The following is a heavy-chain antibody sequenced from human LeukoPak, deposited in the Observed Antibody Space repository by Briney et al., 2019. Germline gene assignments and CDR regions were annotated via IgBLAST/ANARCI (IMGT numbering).Heavy chain of an antibody. CDR2: IIPIFGTA. Sequence: SVKVSCKTSGYTFTSYGIIWVRQAPGQGLEWMGGIIPIFGTANYAQKFQGRVTITTDESTSTAYMELSSLRSEDTAVYYCARSPLGYCSGGSCHSGAFDIWGQGTMVTVSS. J-gene: IGHJ3*02. D-gene: IGHD2-15*01. CDR1: GYTFTSYG. CDR3: ARSPLGYCSGGSCHSGAFDI. V-gene: IGHV1-69*05.